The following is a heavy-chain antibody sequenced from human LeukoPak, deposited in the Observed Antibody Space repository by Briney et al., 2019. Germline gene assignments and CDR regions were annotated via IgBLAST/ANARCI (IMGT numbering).Heavy chain of an antibody. CDR1: GYSSTSYW. Sequence: GESLQISSEGSGYSSTSYWIGCVRQMPRKGLEWMVVYYPGDSDTNYSPSFQSQVTISADTSISPASLQWSSLKASDTAMYYCARQQTVGCKAPLAPYYYYGMDVWGQGTTVTVSS. V-gene: IGHV5-51*01. D-gene: IGHD2/OR15-2a*01. CDR2: YYPGDSDT. J-gene: IGHJ6*02. CDR3: ARQQTVGCKAPLAPYYYYGMDV.